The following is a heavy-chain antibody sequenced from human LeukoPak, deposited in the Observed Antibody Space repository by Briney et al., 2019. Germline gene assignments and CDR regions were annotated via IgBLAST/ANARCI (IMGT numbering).Heavy chain of an antibody. J-gene: IGHJ4*02. D-gene: IGHD3-10*01. Sequence: SVKVSCNASGGTSSSYAMGWGRQAPGQGLEWMGGIIPTFGTANYAQKFQSRVTLTADESTSTVYTELSSLRSEDTAVYYCARVLDSYGSGSEYYFDYWGQGTLVTVSS. V-gene: IGHV1-69*13. CDR2: IIPTFGTA. CDR3: ARVLDSYGSGSEYYFDY. CDR1: GGTSSSYA.